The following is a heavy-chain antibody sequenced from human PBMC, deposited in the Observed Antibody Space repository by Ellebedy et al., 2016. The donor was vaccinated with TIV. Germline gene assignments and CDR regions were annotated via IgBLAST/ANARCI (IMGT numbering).Heavy chain of an antibody. V-gene: IGHV3-7*01. Sequence: PGGSLRLSCAASGFTFSDYWMAWVRQAPGKGLEWVANIKQDGSEKSYVGAVKGRFTISRDNAKNSLYLQMNSLRAEDTAVYYCATRVTLIYWGQGTLVTVAS. J-gene: IGHJ4*02. CDR2: IKQDGSEK. D-gene: IGHD2-21*02. CDR3: ATRVTLIY. CDR1: GFTFSDYW.